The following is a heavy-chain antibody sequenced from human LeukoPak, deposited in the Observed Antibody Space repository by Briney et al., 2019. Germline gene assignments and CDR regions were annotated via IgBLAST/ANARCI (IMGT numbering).Heavy chain of an antibody. CDR2: IYTSGST. CDR3: ARDSGYSYGFYYYYMDV. Sequence: SETLSLTCTVSGGSISSYYWSWIRQPAGRGLEWIGRIYTSGSTNYNPSLKSRVTMSVDTSKNQFSLKLSSVTAADTAVYYCARDSGYSYGFYYYYMDVWGKGTTVTVSS. V-gene: IGHV4-4*07. D-gene: IGHD5-18*01. J-gene: IGHJ6*03. CDR1: GGSISSYY.